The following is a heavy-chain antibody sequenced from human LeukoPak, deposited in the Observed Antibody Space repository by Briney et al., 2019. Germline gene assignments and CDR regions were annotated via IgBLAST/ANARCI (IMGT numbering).Heavy chain of an antibody. CDR1: GGSISSGGYS. Sequence: PSETPSLTCAVSGGSISSGGYSWSWIRQPPGKGLEWIGYIYHSGSTYYNPSLKSRVTISVDRSKNQFSLKLSSVTAADTAVYYCAREYNWNSHNWFDPWGQGTLVTVSS. D-gene: IGHD1-7*01. V-gene: IGHV4-30-2*01. J-gene: IGHJ5*02. CDR2: IYHSGST. CDR3: AREYNWNSHNWFDP.